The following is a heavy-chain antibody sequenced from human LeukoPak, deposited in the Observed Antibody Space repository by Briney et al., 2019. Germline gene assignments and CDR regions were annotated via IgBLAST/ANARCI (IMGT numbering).Heavy chain of an antibody. V-gene: IGHV3-49*04. CDR3: TRGHGAAAGLLHS. CDR2: IRSKAYGGTT. D-gene: IGHD6-13*01. CDR1: GFTLGDYA. J-gene: IGHJ4*02. Sequence: TGGSLRLSCTASGFTLGDYAMSWVRQAPGKGLEWVSFIRSKAYGGTTEYAASVKGRFTISRDDSKSIAYLQMNSLKTEDTAVYYCTRGHGAAAGLLHSWGQGTLVTVSS.